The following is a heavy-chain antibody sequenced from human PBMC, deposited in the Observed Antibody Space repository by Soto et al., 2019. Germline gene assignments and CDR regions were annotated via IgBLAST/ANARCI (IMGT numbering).Heavy chain of an antibody. V-gene: IGHV4-39*01. CDR3: ARQVSYSDSLRNYFDK. Sequence: QLRLQESGPGLVKPSETLALTCSVSSGSISSSGYYWDWIRQPPGKGLEWIGSIDRSATTYYNPSLKGLVTMSVDTSKNQFSLRLTSVSAADTAVYYCARQVSYSDSLRNYFDKWGQGTLVTASS. D-gene: IGHD3-3*01. CDR2: IDRSATT. CDR1: SGSISSSGYY. J-gene: IGHJ4*02.